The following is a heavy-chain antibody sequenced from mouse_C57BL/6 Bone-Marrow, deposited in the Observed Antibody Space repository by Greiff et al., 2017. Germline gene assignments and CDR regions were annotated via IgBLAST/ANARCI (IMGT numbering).Heavy chain of an antibody. V-gene: IGHV1-53*01. D-gene: IGHD2-1*01. CDR2: INPSNGGT. Sequence: VQLQESGTELVKPGASVKLSCKASGYTFTSYWMHWVKQRPGQGLEWIGNINPSNGGTNYNEKFKSKATLTVDKSSSTAYMQLSSLTSENSAVYYCARRYYGNSYYFDYWGQGTTLTVSS. CDR1: GYTFTSYW. CDR3: ARRYYGNSYYFDY. J-gene: IGHJ2*01.